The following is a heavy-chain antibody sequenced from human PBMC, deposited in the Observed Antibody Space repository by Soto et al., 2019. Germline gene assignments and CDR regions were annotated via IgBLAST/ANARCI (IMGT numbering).Heavy chain of an antibody. J-gene: IGHJ6*02. V-gene: IGHV1-69*12. CDR1: GGTFSTSA. D-gene: IGHD1-1*01. Sequence: QVQLVQSGAEVKKPGSSVKVSCKASGGTFSTSAISWVRQAPGQGLEWVGGIMPVFPTPDFAQNFQGRVTITADESTTTAYLELTSLRADDTAVYYCARDKDRLQLGGNYYYILDVWGQGTAITVSS. CDR2: IMPVFPTP. CDR3: ARDKDRLQLGGNYYYILDV.